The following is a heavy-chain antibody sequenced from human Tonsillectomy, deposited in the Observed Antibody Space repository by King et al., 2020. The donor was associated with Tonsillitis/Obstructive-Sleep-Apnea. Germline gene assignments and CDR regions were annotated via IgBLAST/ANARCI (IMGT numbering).Heavy chain of an antibody. D-gene: IGHD1-26*01. CDR3: ARTLYSGSYFDY. V-gene: IGHV3-74*01. J-gene: IGHJ4*02. CDR1: GFTFSSYW. Sequence: VQLGESGGGLVQPGWSLRLSCAASGFTFSSYWKHGVRQAPGKGRVWGSRINSDGSSTSYADSVKSRFTISIDNAKNTLYLQMNRLRAVDTAVYYCARTLYSGSYFDYWGQGTLVTVSS. CDR2: INSDGSST.